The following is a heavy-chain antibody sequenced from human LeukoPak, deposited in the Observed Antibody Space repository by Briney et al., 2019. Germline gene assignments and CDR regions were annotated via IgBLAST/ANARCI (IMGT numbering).Heavy chain of an antibody. V-gene: IGHV4-59*12. J-gene: IGHJ5*02. Sequence: SETLSLTCTVSGGSISSYYWSWIRQPPGKGLEWIGYIYYSGSTNYKPSLKSRATISVDTSKNQFSLNLSSVTAADTAVYYCARASYYYGSGSYNGDWFDPWGQGTLVTVSS. D-gene: IGHD3-10*01. CDR3: ARASYYYGSGSYNGDWFDP. CDR1: GGSISSYY. CDR2: IYYSGST.